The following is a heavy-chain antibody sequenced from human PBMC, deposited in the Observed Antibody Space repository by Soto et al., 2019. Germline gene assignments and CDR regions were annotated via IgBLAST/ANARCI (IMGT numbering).Heavy chain of an antibody. CDR1: GVSFSDHA. D-gene: IGHD1-20*01. CDR2: VAHDGTSK. J-gene: IGHJ5*02. CDR3: ASYNRITVIVAEIDL. V-gene: IGHV3-30-3*01. Sequence: GESLRLSCAASGVSFSDHAMHWVRRAPGKGLEWVALVAHDGTSKYYAGSVKGRFTIFSDKSSNTLFLQMDSLDTEDTAVYYCASYNRITVIVAEIDLWGRGTLVTVSS.